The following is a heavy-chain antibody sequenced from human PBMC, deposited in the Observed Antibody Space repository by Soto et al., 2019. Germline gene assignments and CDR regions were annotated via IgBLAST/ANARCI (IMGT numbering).Heavy chain of an antibody. J-gene: IGHJ6*02. CDR1: GGTFSSYA. CDR2: IIPIFGTA. Sequence: GASVKVSCKASGGTFSSYAISWVRQAPGQGLEWMGGIIPIFGTANYAQKFQGRVTITADESTSTAYMELSSLRSEDTAVYYGHQRDTIFGVVKGMDVWGQGTTVTVSS. CDR3: HQRDTIFGVVKGMDV. V-gene: IGHV1-69*13. D-gene: IGHD3-3*01.